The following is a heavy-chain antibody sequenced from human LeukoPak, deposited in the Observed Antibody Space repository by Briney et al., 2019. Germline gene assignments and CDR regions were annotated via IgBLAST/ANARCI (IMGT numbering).Heavy chain of an antibody. CDR3: ARAYCSSTSCRHFSDYFDY. J-gene: IGHJ4*02. Sequence: ASVKVSCKASGGTFSSYAISWVRQAPGQGLEWMGGIIPIFGTANYAQKFQGRVTITTDESTSTAYMELSSLRSEDTAVYYCARAYCSSTSCRHFSDYFDYWGQGTLVTVSS. V-gene: IGHV1-69*05. CDR2: IIPIFGTA. CDR1: GGTFSSYA. D-gene: IGHD2-2*01.